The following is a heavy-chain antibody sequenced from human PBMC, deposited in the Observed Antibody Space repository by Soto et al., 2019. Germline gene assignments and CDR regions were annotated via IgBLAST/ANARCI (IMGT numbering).Heavy chain of an antibody. CDR1: GYTFTSYA. CDR3: AGDTYYSYNWFDP. Sequence: QVQLVQSGAEEKKPGPSVKVSCKASGYTFTSYAMHWVRQAPGQRLEWMGWINAGNGNTKYSQKFQGSVTITRDTSASTAYMELSSLRSEDTAVYYCAGDTYYSYNWFDPWGQGTLVTVSS. CDR2: INAGNGNT. D-gene: IGHD3-10*01. J-gene: IGHJ5*02. V-gene: IGHV1-3*05.